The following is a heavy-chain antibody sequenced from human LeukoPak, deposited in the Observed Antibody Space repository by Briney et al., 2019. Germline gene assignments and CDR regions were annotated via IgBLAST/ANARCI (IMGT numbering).Heavy chain of an antibody. V-gene: IGHV3-74*03. CDR2: IKSDASTI. Sequence: GGSLRLSCAASGFTFTNAWMSWVRQAPGKGLVWVSHIKSDASTITYADSVKGRFTISRDNAKNTLYLQMNSLRAEDTAVYYCTTDIGLYNWNYYYYMDVWGKGTTVTVSS. CDR1: GFTFTNAW. CDR3: TTDIGLYNWNYYYYMDV. D-gene: IGHD1-20*01. J-gene: IGHJ6*03.